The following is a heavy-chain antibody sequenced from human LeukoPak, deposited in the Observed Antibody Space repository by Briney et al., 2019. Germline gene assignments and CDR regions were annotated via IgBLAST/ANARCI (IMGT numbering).Heavy chain of an antibody. D-gene: IGHD3-9*01. V-gene: IGHV4-61*02. CDR1: GGSISSGSYY. CDR3: ARIDSKAGGDY. Sequence: PSQTLSLTCTVSGGSISSGSYYWSWIRQPAGKGLEWIGRIYTSGSTNYNPSLKSRVTISVDTSKNQFSLKLSSVTAADTAVYYCARIDSKAGGDYWGQGSLVTVSS. CDR2: IYTSGST. J-gene: IGHJ4*02.